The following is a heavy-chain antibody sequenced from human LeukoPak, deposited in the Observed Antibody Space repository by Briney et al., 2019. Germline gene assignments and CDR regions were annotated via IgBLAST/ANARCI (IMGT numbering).Heavy chain of an antibody. Sequence: GGSLGLSCAAFGFNFSVSFMHWVRPAAGKGLEGVAVMSFDGTTKLYAHSLKGRFTISRDNSKNTVYLQMRSLRPEDTAVYFCARQAIRGVNSWFDPWGQGTLVTVSS. J-gene: IGHJ5*02. CDR2: MSFDGTTK. CDR3: ARQAIRGVNSWFDP. D-gene: IGHD3-10*01. CDR1: GFNFSVSF. V-gene: IGHV3-30*03.